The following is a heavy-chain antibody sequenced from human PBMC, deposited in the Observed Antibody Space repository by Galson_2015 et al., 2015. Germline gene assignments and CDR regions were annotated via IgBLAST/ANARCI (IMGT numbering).Heavy chain of an antibody. Sequence: QSGAEVKKPGESLKISCKGSGYSFTSYWIGWVRQMPGKGLEWMGIIYPGDSDTRYSPSFQGQVTISADKSISTAYLQWSSLKASDTAMYYCARHLSGIAAAGTVRYYYGMDVWGQGTTVTVSS. J-gene: IGHJ6*02. CDR3: ARHLSGIAAAGTVRYYYGMDV. CDR2: IYPGDSDT. D-gene: IGHD6-13*01. CDR1: GYSFTSYW. V-gene: IGHV5-51*01.